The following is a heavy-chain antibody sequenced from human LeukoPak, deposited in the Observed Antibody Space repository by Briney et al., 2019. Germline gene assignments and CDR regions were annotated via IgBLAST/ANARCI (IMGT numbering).Heavy chain of an antibody. CDR1: GGSISSGDYY. CDR2: IYYSGST. Sequence: SETLSLTCTVSGGSISSGDYYWSWIRQPPGKGLEWIGYIYYSGSTYYNPSLKSRVTISVDTSKNQFSLKLSSVTAADTAVYYCARDNRYCSSTSCYKWFDPWGQGTLVTVSS. J-gene: IGHJ5*02. CDR3: ARDNRYCSSTSCYKWFDP. V-gene: IGHV4-30-4*01. D-gene: IGHD2-2*02.